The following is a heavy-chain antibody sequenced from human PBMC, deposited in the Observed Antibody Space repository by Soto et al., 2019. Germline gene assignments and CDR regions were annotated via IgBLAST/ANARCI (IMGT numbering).Heavy chain of an antibody. CDR3: ARDLRYGYSPYAFDI. CDR2: IIPIFGTA. J-gene: IGHJ3*02. V-gene: IGHV1-69*01. CDR1: GGTFSSYA. D-gene: IGHD4-4*01. Sequence: QVQLVQSGAEVKKPGSSVKVSCKASGGTFSSYAISWVRQAPGQGLEWMGGIIPIFGTANYAQKFQGRVTITADESTITAYMELSSLRAEDTAVYCCARDLRYGYSPYAFDILGQGTMVTVSS.